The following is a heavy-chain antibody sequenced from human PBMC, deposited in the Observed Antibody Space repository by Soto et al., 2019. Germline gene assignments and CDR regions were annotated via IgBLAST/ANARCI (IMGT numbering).Heavy chain of an antibody. J-gene: IGHJ6*02. Sequence: SETLSLTCAFYCGSFIGYYWSWIRQPPGKGLEWIGEINHSGSTNYNPSLKSRVTISVDTSKNQFSLKLSSVTAADTAVYYCARGWGIVVVPAARAYGMDVWGQGTTVTVSS. V-gene: IGHV4-34*01. CDR2: INHSGST. D-gene: IGHD2-2*01. CDR3: ARGWGIVVVPAARAYGMDV. CDR1: CGSFIGYY.